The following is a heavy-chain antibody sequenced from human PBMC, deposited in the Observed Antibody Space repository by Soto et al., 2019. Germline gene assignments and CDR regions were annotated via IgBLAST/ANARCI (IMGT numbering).Heavy chain of an antibody. Sequence: SETLSLSYAVSGGSPSSSYWCTWVRQAPGEGLQWIGEIYHSGITNYNPSLRSRVSMSVGKSNNEFSLSLTSVTAADTAVYYCARQVGGWAPWYFDYWGQGTLVT. D-gene: IGHD6-19*01. CDR2: IYHSGIT. CDR1: GGSPSSSYW. CDR3: ARQVGGWAPWYFDY. V-gene: IGHV4-4*02. J-gene: IGHJ4*02.